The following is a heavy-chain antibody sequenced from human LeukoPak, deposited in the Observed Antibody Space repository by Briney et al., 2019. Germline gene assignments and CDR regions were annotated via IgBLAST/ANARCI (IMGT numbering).Heavy chain of an antibody. Sequence: PGGSLRLSCAPSGFTFSSYGMHWVPHAPGKGLGWVAFIRYDGSNKYYADSVKGRFTISRDNSKNTLYLQMNSLRAEDTAVYYCAKGQRSGIVATISGRFGSSNYFDYWGQGTLVTVSS. V-gene: IGHV3-30*02. CDR1: GFTFSSYG. CDR2: IRYDGSNK. J-gene: IGHJ4*02. CDR3: AKGQRSGIVATISGRFGSSNYFDY. D-gene: IGHD5-12*01.